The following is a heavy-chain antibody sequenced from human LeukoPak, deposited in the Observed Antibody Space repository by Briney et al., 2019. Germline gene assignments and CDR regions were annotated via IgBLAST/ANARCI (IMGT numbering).Heavy chain of an antibody. Sequence: PGGSLRLSCAASGFTLDDYAMHWVRQAPGKGLEWVSGISWNSGSIGYADSVKGRFTISRDNAKNSLYLQMNSLRAEDTALYYCAKVDGYYFDYWGQGTLVTVSS. CDR3: AKVDGYYFDY. CDR2: ISWNSGSI. V-gene: IGHV3-9*01. CDR1: GFTLDDYA. D-gene: IGHD3-9*01. J-gene: IGHJ4*02.